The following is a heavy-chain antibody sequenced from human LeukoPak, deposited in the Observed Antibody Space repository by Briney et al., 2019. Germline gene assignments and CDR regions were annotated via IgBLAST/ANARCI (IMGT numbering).Heavy chain of an antibody. J-gene: IGHJ4*02. D-gene: IGHD6-13*01. CDR2: IIPILTTT. V-gene: IGHV1-69*13. CDR1: GGNFNNFC. Sequence: SVKIFCKAAGGNFNNFCWSWFRQAPGQGLEWMGVIIPILTTTHYAQKFKGRVTIIADESTSTASLELSSMTSEETAAYYCAKDPRTASAPGYFDYWGQGTLVTVSS. CDR3: AKDPRTASAPGYFDY.